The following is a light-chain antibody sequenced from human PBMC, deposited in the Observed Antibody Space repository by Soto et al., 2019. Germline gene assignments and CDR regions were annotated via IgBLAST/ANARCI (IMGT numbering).Light chain of an antibody. J-gene: IGLJ2*01. V-gene: IGLV2-14*01. CDR3: SSYTSSSTAV. CDR2: DVS. Sequence: QSVLTQPASVSGSPGQSITISCTGTSSDVGGYNYVSWYQQHPGKAPKLMIYDVSNRPSGVSNRFSGSKSGNTASLTISGLQAEVEADYYCSSYTSSSTAVFGGGTKLTVL. CDR1: SSDVGGYNY.